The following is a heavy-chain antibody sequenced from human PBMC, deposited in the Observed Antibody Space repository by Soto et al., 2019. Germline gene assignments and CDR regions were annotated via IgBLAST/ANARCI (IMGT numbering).Heavy chain of an antibody. CDR3: AKYCVSTSCYARYFDS. V-gene: IGHV3-23*01. CDR2: MSYRGGST. Sequence: EVHLLESGGGLVQPGGSLRLSCVASGFSFDSHEMSWVRQAPGKGLEWVSTMSYRGGSTYYADSVKGQFTESRDNSKNTVYEQMNSLKVEDTTRYYCAKYCVSTSCYARYFDSWGQGTLGTVSP. J-gene: IGHJ4*02. CDR1: GFSFDSHE. D-gene: IGHD2-2*01.